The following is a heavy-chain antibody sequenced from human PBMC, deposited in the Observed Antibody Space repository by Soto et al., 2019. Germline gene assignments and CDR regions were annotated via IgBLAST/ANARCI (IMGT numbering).Heavy chain of an antibody. Sequence: SETLSLTCTVSGGSISSYSWTWIRQPPGKALEWIGNIYDSGSTSYNPSLKSRVTMSVDTSKNQFSLRLTSVTAADTAVYFCARGSSSYYDYGMDVWGQGTTVTVSS. D-gene: IGHD6-6*01. V-gene: IGHV4-59*04. CDR2: IYDSGST. CDR3: ARGSSSYYDYGMDV. CDR1: GGSISSYS. J-gene: IGHJ6*02.